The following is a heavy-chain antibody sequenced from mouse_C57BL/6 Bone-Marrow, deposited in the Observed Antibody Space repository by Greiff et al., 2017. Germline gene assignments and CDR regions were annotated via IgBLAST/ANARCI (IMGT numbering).Heavy chain of an antibody. V-gene: IGHV5-4*01. CDR2: ISDGGSYT. Sequence: EVQLQESGGGLVKPGGSLKLSCAASGFTFSSYAMSWVRQTPEKRLEWVATISDGGSYTYYPDNVKGRFTISRDNAKNNLYLQMSHLKSEDTAMYYCARDQRLRRFAYWGQGTLVTVSA. CDR3: ARDQRLRRFAY. J-gene: IGHJ3*01. CDR1: GFTFSSYA. D-gene: IGHD2-4*01.